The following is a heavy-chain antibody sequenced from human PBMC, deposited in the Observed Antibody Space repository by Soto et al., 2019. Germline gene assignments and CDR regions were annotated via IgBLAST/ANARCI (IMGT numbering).Heavy chain of an antibody. J-gene: IGHJ6*02. CDR2: ISPYNDYT. Sequence: QVQLVQSAAEVKKPGASVKVSCKTSGYTFIRYGIAWVRQAPGQGLEWMGWISPYNDYTIYAQKFQGRVFMTTDTSTRTVNMEMRGMKADDTAVYYCARGGYYDKSWGKLSHSGLDVWGQGTSVTVSS. V-gene: IGHV1-18*01. CDR3: ARGGYYDKSWGKLSHSGLDV. CDR1: GYTFIRYG. D-gene: IGHD3-16*01.